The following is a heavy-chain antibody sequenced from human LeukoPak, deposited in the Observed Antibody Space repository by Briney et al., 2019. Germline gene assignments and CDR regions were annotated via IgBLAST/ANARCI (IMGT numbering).Heavy chain of an antibody. CDR3: ATRRPLGYCSGGSCWVKVGYFDY. D-gene: IGHD2-15*01. J-gene: IGHJ4*02. CDR2: FDPEDGET. V-gene: IGHV1-24*01. CDR1: GYTLTELS. Sequence: ASVKVSCKVSGYTLTELSMHWVRQAPGKGLEWMGGFDPEDGETIYAQKFQGRVTMTEDTSTDTAYMELSSLRSEDTAVYYCATRRPLGYCSGGSCWVKVGYFDYWGQGTLVTVSS.